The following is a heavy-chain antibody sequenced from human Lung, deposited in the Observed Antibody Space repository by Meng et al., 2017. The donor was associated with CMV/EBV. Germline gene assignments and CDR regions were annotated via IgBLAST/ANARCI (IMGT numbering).Heavy chain of an antibody. D-gene: IGHD4-17*01. CDR1: GFSFKDYG. CDR3: AKEDGGAYGLDV. Sequence: SXAASGFSFKDYGMNWVRQAPGKGLEWVAGISWNSGSIGYADSVKGRFTISRDNAKNSLYLQMNSLRPEDTALYYCAKEDGGAYGLDVWGQESTVTVSS. J-gene: IGHJ6*02. V-gene: IGHV3-9*01. CDR2: ISWNSGSI.